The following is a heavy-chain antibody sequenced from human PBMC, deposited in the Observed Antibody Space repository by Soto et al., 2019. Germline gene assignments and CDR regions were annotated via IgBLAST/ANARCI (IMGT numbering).Heavy chain of an antibody. CDR1: GFTFSSYA. CDR2: ISGGGGST. Sequence: GGSLRLSCAASGFTFSSYAMSWVRQAPGKGLEWVSAISGGGGSTYYADSVKGRFTISRDNSKNTLYLQMNSLRAEDTAVYYCAKDLGPSPGSEHYWGQGTLVTVSS. J-gene: IGHJ4*02. D-gene: IGHD1-26*01. V-gene: IGHV3-23*01. CDR3: AKDLGPSPGSEHY.